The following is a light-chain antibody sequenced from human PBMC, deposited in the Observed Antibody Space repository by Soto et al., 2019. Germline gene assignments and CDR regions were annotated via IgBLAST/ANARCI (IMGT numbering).Light chain of an antibody. Sequence: EIVLTQSPGTLSLSPGERATLSCRASQSVSSSYLAWYQQKPGQAPRLLIYGASTRATGIPDRFSGSGSGTDFTLSISRLEPEDFAVYYCQQYGTSPITFGQGTRLEIK. J-gene: IGKJ5*01. CDR2: GAS. CDR1: QSVSSSY. V-gene: IGKV3-20*01. CDR3: QQYGTSPIT.